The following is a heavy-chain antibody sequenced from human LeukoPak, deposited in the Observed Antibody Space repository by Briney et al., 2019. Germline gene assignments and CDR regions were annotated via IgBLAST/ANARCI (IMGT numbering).Heavy chain of an antibody. V-gene: IGHV3-49*04. Sequence: GGSLRLSCTASGFTFGDYGMSWVRQAPGKGLEWVGFIRSKGYSGTTEYAASVKGRFTISRDDSKSIVYLQLSSLKTEDTAVYYCTRDDKLIDYWGQGTLVTVSS. CDR3: TRDDKLIDY. CDR1: GFTFGDYG. J-gene: IGHJ4*02. D-gene: IGHD3-16*01. CDR2: IRSKGYSGTT.